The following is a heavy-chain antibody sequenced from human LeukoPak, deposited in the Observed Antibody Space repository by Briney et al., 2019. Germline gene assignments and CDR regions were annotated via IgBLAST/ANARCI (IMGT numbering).Heavy chain of an antibody. CDR1: GGSITSSSYY. V-gene: IGHV4-39*07. Sequence: SETLSLTCTVSGGSITSSSYYWGWIRQPPGKGLEWIGSVYYSGSTYYNPSLKSRVTMSVDTSKNQFSLKLSSVTAADTAVYYCARLGGNLDYWGQGTLVTVSS. CDR3: ARLGGNLDY. D-gene: IGHD4-23*01. CDR2: VYYSGST. J-gene: IGHJ4*02.